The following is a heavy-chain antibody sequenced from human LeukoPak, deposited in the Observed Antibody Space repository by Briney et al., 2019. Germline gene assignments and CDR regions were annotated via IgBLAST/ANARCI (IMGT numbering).Heavy chain of an antibody. J-gene: IGHJ4*02. V-gene: IGHV3-53*01. CDR1: GFSVSDNY. Sequence: PGGSLRLSCAASGFSVSDNYMSWVRQAPGKGLEWVSLLYSGGGTKYADSVKGRLTISRDNSNNTQYLQMNSLRAEDTDVYYCARDPGGRYCSGGSCSPSWGQGTLVTVSS. CDR2: LYSGGGT. CDR3: ARDPGGRYCSGGSCSPS. D-gene: IGHD2-15*01.